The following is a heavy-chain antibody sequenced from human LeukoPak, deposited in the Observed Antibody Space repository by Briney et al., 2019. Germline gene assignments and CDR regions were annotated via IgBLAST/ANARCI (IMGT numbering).Heavy chain of an antibody. V-gene: IGHV6-1*01. D-gene: IGHD6-13*01. CDR3: AKIQHAAGIV. Sequence: SQTLSLTCAISGDSVSSNNAAWNWIRQSPSRGLEWLGRTYYRSKWYNDYAESVKSRITINPDTSKNQFSLQLNSVTPEDTAMYYCAKIQHAAGIVWGQGTLITVSS. CDR1: GDSVSSNNAA. J-gene: IGHJ4*02. CDR2: TYYRSKWYN.